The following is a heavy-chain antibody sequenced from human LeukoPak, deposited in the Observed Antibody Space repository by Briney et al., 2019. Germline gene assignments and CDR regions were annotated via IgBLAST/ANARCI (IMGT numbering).Heavy chain of an antibody. CDR1: GFTFSSYG. J-gene: IGHJ4*02. CDR2: ISYDGSNK. V-gene: IGHV3-30*03. Sequence: GGSLRLSCAASGFTFSSYGMHWVRQAPGKGLEWVAVISYDGSNKYYADSVKGRFTISRDNAKNSLYLQMNSLRAEDTAVYYCARDSVVTALVDWGQGTLVTVSS. D-gene: IGHD2-21*02. CDR3: ARDSVVTALVD.